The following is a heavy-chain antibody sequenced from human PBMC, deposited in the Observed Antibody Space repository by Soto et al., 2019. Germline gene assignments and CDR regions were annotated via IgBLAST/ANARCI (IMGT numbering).Heavy chain of an antibody. D-gene: IGHD6-25*01. CDR2: INHSGIP. CDR3: ARGWRAAFDY. Sequence: QVQLQQWGAGLLKPAETLSHTCAVYGRSFSGYQWIWIRQPPGKGLEWIGEINHSGIPNYNSSLESRVTISIDMSKNQFSLKLSSVTAADTAVYFCARGWRAAFDYWGQGTLVTVSS. V-gene: IGHV4-34*01. J-gene: IGHJ4*02. CDR1: GRSFSGYQ.